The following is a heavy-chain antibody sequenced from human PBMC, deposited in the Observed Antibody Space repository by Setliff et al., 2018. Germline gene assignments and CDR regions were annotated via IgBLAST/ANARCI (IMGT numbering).Heavy chain of an antibody. CDR3: ARVGYCDGPTCYPFDY. D-gene: IGHD2-2*01. J-gene: IGHJ4*01. CDR2: IKNKVNTFST. Sequence: GGSLRLSCAASGFTFGDHFMDWVRQPPGKGLEWVGRIKNKVNTFSTQYAASVNGRFSISRDVSKSSLYLQMNSLKSEDTAVYYCARVGYCDGPTCYPFDYW. V-gene: IGHV3-72*01. CDR1: GFTFGDHF.